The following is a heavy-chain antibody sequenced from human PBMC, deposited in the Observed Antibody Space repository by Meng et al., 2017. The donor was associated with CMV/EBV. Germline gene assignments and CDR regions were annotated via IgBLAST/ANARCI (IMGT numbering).Heavy chain of an antibody. CDR2: IYYSGRT. J-gene: IGHJ4*02. D-gene: IGHD5-18*01. Sequence: TVSGGSISSSGYYWGWIRQPPGKGLEWIGSIYYSGRTYYNPSLKSRVTISVDTSKNQFSLKLSSVAAADTAVYYCARELGYSSPFGYWGQGTLVTVSS. CDR1: GGSISSSGYY. CDR3: ARELGYSSPFGY. V-gene: IGHV4-39*07.